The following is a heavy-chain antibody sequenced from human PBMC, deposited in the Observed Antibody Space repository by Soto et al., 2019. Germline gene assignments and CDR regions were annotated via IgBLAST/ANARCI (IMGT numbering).Heavy chain of an antibody. CDR1: GFTFSSYG. D-gene: IGHD3-16*02. V-gene: IGHV3-30*18. CDR3: AKDLFGGVIVPNYYYYYMDV. J-gene: IGHJ6*03. Sequence: QVQLVESGGGVVQPGRSLRLSCAASGFTFSSYGMHWVRQAPGKGLEWVAVISYDGSNKYYADSVKGRFTISRDNSKNTLYLQMNSLRAEDTAVYYCAKDLFGGVIVPNYYYYYMDVWGKGTTVTVSS. CDR2: ISYDGSNK.